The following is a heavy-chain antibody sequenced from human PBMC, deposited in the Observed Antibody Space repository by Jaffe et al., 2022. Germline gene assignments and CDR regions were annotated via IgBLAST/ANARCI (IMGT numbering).Heavy chain of an antibody. V-gene: IGHV3-30*02. Sequence: QVQLVESGGGVVQPGGSLRLSCAASGFTFSSYGMHWVRQAPGKGLEWVAFIRYDGSNKYYADSVKGRFTISRDNSKNTLYLQMNSLRAEDTAVYYCAKDRTPMVRGVHYHYFDYWGQGTLVTVSS. J-gene: IGHJ4*02. CDR2: IRYDGSNK. CDR1: GFTFSSYG. CDR3: AKDRTPMVRGVHYHYFDY. D-gene: IGHD3-10*01.